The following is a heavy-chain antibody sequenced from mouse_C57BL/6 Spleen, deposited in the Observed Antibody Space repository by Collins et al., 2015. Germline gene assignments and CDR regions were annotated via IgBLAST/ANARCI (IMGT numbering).Heavy chain of an antibody. Sequence: QIQLVQSGPELKKPGETVKISCKASGYTFTDYSMHWVKQAPGKGLKWMGWINTETGEPTYADDFKGRFAFSLETSASTAYLQINNLKNEDTATYFCAKSEYGAMDYWGQGTSVTVSS. J-gene: IGHJ4*01. CDR1: GYTFTDYS. D-gene: IGHD1-3*01. CDR3: AKSEYGAMDY. V-gene: IGHV9-2-1*01. CDR2: INTETGEP.